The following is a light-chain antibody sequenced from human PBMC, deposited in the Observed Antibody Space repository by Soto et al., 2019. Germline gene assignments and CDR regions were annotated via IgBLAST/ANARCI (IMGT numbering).Light chain of an antibody. CDR3: QQLTSYPRST. CDR2: AAS. Sequence: IQLTQSPASLSASVGDRVTITCRASQGISSYLAWYQQRPGKAPKLLIYAASTLQTGVPSRFSGSGSGTEFTLTISSLQPEDFATYHCQQLTSYPRSTFGQGTRLEI. V-gene: IGKV1-9*01. J-gene: IGKJ5*01. CDR1: QGISSY.